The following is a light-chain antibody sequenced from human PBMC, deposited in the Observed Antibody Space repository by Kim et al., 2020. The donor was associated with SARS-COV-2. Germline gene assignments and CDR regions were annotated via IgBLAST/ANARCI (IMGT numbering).Light chain of an antibody. CDR1: QDINNY. J-gene: IGKJ2*01. CDR2: DVF. CDR3: QQYDNVPYT. Sequence: DIQMTQSPSSLSASIGDRVTITCQASQDINNYLSWYQQKPGNAPKLLIYDVFKLEARVPSRFSGRGSGTHFTFTISSLQPEDTATYYCQQYDNVPYTFGQETKLEI. V-gene: IGKV1-33*01.